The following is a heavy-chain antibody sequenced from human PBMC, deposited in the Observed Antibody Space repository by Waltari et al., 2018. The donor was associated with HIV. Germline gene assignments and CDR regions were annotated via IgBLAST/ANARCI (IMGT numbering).Heavy chain of an antibody. J-gene: IGHJ5*02. Sequence: QVQLVQSGAEVKKPGASVKVSCKASGYTFTSYGIRWVRQAPGQGLEWMGWISAYNGNTNYAHKLQGRVTMTTDTSTSTATMELRRLRSDDTAVYYCARVRCSSSSCYSGWFDPWGQGTLVTVTS. CDR2: ISAYNGNT. CDR3: ARVRCSSSSCYSGWFDP. D-gene: IGHD2-2*01. CDR1: GYTFTSYG. V-gene: IGHV1-18*01.